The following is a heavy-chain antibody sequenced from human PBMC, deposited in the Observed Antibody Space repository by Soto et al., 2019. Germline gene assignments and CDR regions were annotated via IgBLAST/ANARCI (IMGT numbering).Heavy chain of an antibody. V-gene: IGHV3-7*01. Sequence: AWGAPRLPRSASGFTFCTYWMSWGRPAPGKGLEWVANIKQDGSEKYYVDSVKGRFTISRDNAKNSLYLQMNSLRAEDTAVYYCARDLTADTDAFDIWGQGTMVSVSS. J-gene: IGHJ3*02. CDR3: ARDLTADTDAFDI. CDR2: IKQDGSEK. CDR1: GFTFCTYW. D-gene: IGHD2-21*02.